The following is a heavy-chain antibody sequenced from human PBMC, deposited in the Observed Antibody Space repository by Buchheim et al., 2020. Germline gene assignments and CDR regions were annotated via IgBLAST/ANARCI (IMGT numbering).Heavy chain of an antibody. CDR3: ARDNGVPDY. V-gene: IGHV5-51*01. Sequence: EVQLVQSGAEFKKPGESLRISCEASGYSFARYWIGWVRRTPGKGLEWMGIIFPGDSKTNYSPSFQGQVTISADKSISTAYLQWSSLKASDTAMYYCARDNGVPDYWGQGTL. CDR1: GYSFARYW. J-gene: IGHJ4*02. D-gene: IGHD4-17*01. CDR2: IFPGDSKT.